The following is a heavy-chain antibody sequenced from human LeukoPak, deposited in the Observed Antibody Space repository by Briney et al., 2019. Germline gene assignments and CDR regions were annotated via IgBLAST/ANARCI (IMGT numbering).Heavy chain of an antibody. V-gene: IGHV3-23*01. D-gene: IGHD3-3*01. CDR2: ISGNGGST. J-gene: IGHJ4*02. Sequence: PGGSLRLSCAASGFTFSSYAMSWVRQAPGKGLEWVSAISGNGGSTFYTDPVKGRFTISRDNAKKTLFLQMNSLRAEDTAVYYCAKDGKEWLLFPYYFDYWGQGTLVAVSS. CDR1: GFTFSSYA. CDR3: AKDGKEWLLFPYYFDY.